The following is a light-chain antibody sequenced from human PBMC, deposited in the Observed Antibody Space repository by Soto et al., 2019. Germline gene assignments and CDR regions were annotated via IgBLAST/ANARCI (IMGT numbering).Light chain of an antibody. CDR1: SSDVRDYDY. CDR2: EVT. V-gene: IGLV2-14*01. J-gene: IGLJ3*02. Sequence: QSALTQPASVSGSPGQSITISCTGTSSDVRDYDYVSWYQQHPGKAPKLVIYEVTNRPSGVSNRFSGSKSGNAASLTISGLQDEDEAVYFCSSYTSSSTLWVFGGGTKLTVL. CDR3: SSYTSSSTLWV.